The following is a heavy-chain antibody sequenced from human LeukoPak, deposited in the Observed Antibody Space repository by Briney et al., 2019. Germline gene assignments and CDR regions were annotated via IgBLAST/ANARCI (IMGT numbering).Heavy chain of an antibody. CDR2: ISDAGST. V-gene: IGHV3-53*01. CDR1: GFTVSRNY. D-gene: IGHD1-26*01. J-gene: IGHJ4*02. Sequence: GGSLRLSCVASGFTVSRNYINWVRQAPGKGPEWVSLISDAGSTDYAESVKGRFTISRDNSKNTLYLQMNSLRAEDTAVYYCAKDRRRVGAHRSYYFDYWGQGTLVTVSS. CDR3: AKDRRRVGAHRSYYFDY.